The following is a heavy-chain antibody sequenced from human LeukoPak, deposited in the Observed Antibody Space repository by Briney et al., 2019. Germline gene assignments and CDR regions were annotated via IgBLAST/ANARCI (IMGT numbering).Heavy chain of an antibody. J-gene: IGHJ4*02. CDR1: GGSINNYY. D-gene: IGHD3-22*01. CDR2: IYTSGST. CDR3: ARTYDSSGYYSNAFDY. Sequence: SETLSLTCTVSGGSINNYYWIWIRQPAGKALEWIGRIYTSGSTNYNPSLKSRVTMSVDTSKKQLSLKLSSVTAADTAVYYCARTYDSSGYYSNAFDYWGQGTLVTVSS. V-gene: IGHV4-4*07.